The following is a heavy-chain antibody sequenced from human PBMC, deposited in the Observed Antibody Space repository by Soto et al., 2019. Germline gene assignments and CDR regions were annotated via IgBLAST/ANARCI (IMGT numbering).Heavy chain of an antibody. Sequence: QVQLAQSGGEVKKPGASVKVSCKASGYTFTNYGISWVRQAPGQGLEWVGWIHTYNGNTNFAQKFQGRVTMTRNTSISTAYMELSSLRSEDTAVYYCARGEDYGGNSDPNWFDPWGQGTLVTVSS. J-gene: IGHJ5*02. CDR1: GYTFTNYG. V-gene: IGHV1-18*01. CDR2: IHTYNGNT. CDR3: ARGEDYGGNSDPNWFDP. D-gene: IGHD4-17*01.